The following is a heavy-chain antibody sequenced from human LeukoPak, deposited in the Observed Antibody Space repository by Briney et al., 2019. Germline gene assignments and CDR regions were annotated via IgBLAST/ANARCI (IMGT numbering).Heavy chain of an antibody. J-gene: IGHJ3*02. CDR3: ARAYEANHDAFYI. D-gene: IGHD4/OR15-4a*01. Sequence: ASVKVSCKASGYTFTSYDINWVRQATGQGLEWMGWMNPNSGNTGYAQKFQGRVTMTRNTSISTAYMELSSLRSEDTAVYYCARAYEANHDAFYIWGQRTMVTVSS. V-gene: IGHV1-8*01. CDR1: GYTFTSYD. CDR2: MNPNSGNT.